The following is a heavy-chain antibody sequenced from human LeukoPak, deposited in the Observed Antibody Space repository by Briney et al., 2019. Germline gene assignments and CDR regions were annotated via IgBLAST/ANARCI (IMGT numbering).Heavy chain of an antibody. CDR2: IVVDGGNT. CDR1: GFTFTTFA. CDR3: SAGATTYCGEDCYPSFFFYHGIDV. Sequence: SVKVSCKASGFTFTTFAVQWVRQARGQRLEWIGWIVVDGGNTHYAQKFQERVDIITVRSTNTVFMELRSLRSDDTAVYYCSAGATTYCGEDCYPSFFFYHGIDVWGQGTTVTVSS. D-gene: IGHD2-21*02. J-gene: IGHJ6*02. V-gene: IGHV1-58*01.